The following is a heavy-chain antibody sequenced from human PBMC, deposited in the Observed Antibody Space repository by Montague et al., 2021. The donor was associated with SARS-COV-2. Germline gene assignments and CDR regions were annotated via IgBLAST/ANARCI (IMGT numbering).Heavy chain of an antibody. CDR1: GGSISTYY. J-gene: IGHJ6*02. CDR2: VYYSGST. CDR3: ARDNEYYYSHNYYYRMDV. Sequence: SETLSLTCTVSGGSISTYYWSWIRQPPGKGLEWIGYVYYSGSTNYNPSLKSRVTISVDMSKNQFSLKLSSVTAADTAVYYCARDNEYYYSHNYYYRMDVWDQGNKVTVSS. V-gene: IGHV4-59*01. D-gene: IGHD3-22*01.